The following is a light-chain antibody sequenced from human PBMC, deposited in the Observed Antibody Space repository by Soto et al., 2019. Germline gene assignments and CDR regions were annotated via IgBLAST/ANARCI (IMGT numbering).Light chain of an antibody. V-gene: IGKV1-27*01. CDR3: QQSYSTTWT. CDR1: QGISNY. J-gene: IGKJ1*01. CDR2: AAS. Sequence: DLPMTQSPSSLSASVGAMVTITCRASQGISNYLAWYQQKPGKVPKLLIYAASTLQSGVPSRVSGSGSGTDFTLTISSLQPEDCATYSCQQSYSTTWTFGQGTKVDIK.